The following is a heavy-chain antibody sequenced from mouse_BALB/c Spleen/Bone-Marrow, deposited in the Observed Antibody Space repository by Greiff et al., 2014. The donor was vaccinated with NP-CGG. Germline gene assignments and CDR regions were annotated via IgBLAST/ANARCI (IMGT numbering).Heavy chain of an antibody. V-gene: IGHV14-3*02. CDR2: IDPANGNT. CDR1: GFNIKDTY. CDR3: ASYYYGSHFDY. Sequence: EVKVEESGVALVKPGASVKLSCTASGFNIKDTYMHWVKQRPEQGLEWIGRIDPANGNTKYDPKFQGKATITADTSSNTAYLQLSSLTSEDTAVYYCASYYYGSHFDYWGQGTTLTVSS. J-gene: IGHJ2*01. D-gene: IGHD1-1*01.